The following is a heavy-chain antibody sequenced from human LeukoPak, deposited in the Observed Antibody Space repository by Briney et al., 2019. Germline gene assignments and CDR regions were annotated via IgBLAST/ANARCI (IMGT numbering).Heavy chain of an antibody. J-gene: IGHJ4*02. D-gene: IGHD2-8*01. V-gene: IGHV1-69*04. Sequence: ASVKVSCKASGGTFSTYGISWVRQAPGQGLEWMGRIIPILGIANYAQKFQGRVTITADKSTSTAYMELSSLRSEDTAVYYCARDIVLMVYAPYYFDYWGQGTLVTVSS. CDR2: IIPILGIA. CDR3: ARDIVLMVYAPYYFDY. CDR1: GGTFSTYG.